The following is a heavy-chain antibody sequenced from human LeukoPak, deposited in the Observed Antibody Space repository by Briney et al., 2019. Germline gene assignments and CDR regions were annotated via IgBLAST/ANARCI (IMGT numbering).Heavy chain of an antibody. J-gene: IGHJ4*02. V-gene: IGHV4-59*12. Sequence: PSEPLSLTCTVPGGSISSYYWSWIRQPPGKGLEWIGYIYYSGSTTYTPSPKSRVTMSVDTSKNQFSLKLSSVTAADTAVYYCAREGTYYYDSSFSLWGQGTLVTVSS. CDR2: IYYSGST. CDR3: AREGTYYYDSSFSL. CDR1: GGSISSYY. D-gene: IGHD3-22*01.